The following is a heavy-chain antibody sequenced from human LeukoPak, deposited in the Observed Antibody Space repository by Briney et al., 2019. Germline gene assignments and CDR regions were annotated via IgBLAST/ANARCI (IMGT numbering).Heavy chain of an antibody. CDR2: INHSGST. D-gene: IGHD3-10*01. CDR3: AQTNNYYGSGTYDY. CDR1: GGSFSAYY. V-gene: IGHV4-34*01. J-gene: IGHJ4*02. Sequence: SDTLSLTCAVYGGSFSAYYWTWIRQPPGRGLEWIGEINHSGSTNYNPSLKSRVNIPGDTSKNQFSLKLSSVTAADTAVYYCAQTNNYYGSGTYDYWGQGTLVTVSS.